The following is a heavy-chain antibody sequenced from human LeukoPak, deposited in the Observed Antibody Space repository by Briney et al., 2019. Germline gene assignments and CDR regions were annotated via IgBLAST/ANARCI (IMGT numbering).Heavy chain of an antibody. V-gene: IGHV1-2*02. Sequence: GASVKVSCKASGYTFTAYYMHGVRQAPGQGLEWMGWINPSSGGTNYAQKFQGRVIMTRDTSISTAYMELSRLRSDDTAVYYCASPSNYGSGSQLNYWGQGTLVTVSS. D-gene: IGHD3-10*01. J-gene: IGHJ4*02. CDR1: GYTFTAYY. CDR3: ASPSNYGSGSQLNY. CDR2: INPSSGGT.